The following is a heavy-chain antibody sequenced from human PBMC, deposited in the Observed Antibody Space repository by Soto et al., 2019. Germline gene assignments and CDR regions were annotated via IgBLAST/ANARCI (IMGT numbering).Heavy chain of an antibody. Sequence: EVQLLESGGGLVQPGGSLRLSCAASGFTFSSYAMTWVRQAPGKGLEWVSAVSGSGDSRYYADSVKGRFTISRDNSKNTLYLQMNSLRAEDTAVYYCAKDVEYGSSSYYYYGMDVW. V-gene: IGHV3-23*01. CDR3: AKDVEYGSSSYYYYGMDV. J-gene: IGHJ6*01. D-gene: IGHD6-6*01. CDR2: VSGSGDSR. CDR1: GFTFSSYA.